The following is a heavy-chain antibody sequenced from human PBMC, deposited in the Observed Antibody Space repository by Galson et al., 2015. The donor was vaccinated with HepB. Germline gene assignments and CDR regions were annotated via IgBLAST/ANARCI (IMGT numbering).Heavy chain of an antibody. D-gene: IGHD2-15*01. CDR2: IIPIFGTA. V-gene: IGHV1-69*13. J-gene: IGHJ6*02. CDR3: ARDRSHCSGGSCYSEYYYYGMDV. Sequence: SVKVSCKASGGTFSSYAISWVRQAPGQGLEWMGGIIPIFGTANYAQKFQGRVTITADESTSTAYTELSSLRSEDTAVYYCARDRSHCSGGSCYSEYYYYGMDVWGQGTTVTVSS. CDR1: GGTFSSYA.